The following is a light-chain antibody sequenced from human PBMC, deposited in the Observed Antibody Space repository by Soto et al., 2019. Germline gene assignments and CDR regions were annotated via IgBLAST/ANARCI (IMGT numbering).Light chain of an antibody. CDR1: SSNIGAGHD. J-gene: IGLJ1*01. CDR2: GNG. CDR3: QSYDSSLSGSEV. V-gene: IGLV1-40*01. Sequence: QSVLTQQPSVSGAPGQRVNISCTGSSSNIGAGHDVHWYQQLPGTAPKLLIYGNGNRPSGVPDRFSGSKSGTSASLAITGLLAEDEADYYCQSYDSSLSGSEVFGTGTKLTVL.